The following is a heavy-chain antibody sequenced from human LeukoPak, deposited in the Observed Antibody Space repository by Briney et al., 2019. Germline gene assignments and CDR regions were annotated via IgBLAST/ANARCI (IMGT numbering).Heavy chain of an antibody. CDR1: GFTFSSYD. CDR3: ARQLGPNDAFDI. D-gene: IGHD5-24*01. J-gene: IGHJ3*02. Sequence: GGSLRLSCAASGFTFSSYDMPWVRPATGKGLEWVSAIGTAGDTYYPGSVKGRFTIARENAKKSLYLQMNSLRAGDTAVYYCARQLGPNDAFDIWGQGTMVTVSS. V-gene: IGHV3-13*01. CDR2: IGTAGDT.